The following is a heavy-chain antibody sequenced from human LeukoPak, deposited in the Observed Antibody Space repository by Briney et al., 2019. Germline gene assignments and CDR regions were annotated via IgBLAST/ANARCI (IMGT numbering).Heavy chain of an antibody. J-gene: IGHJ4*02. D-gene: IGHD3-22*01. V-gene: IGHV1-69*04. CDR3: AREGIETMRAVFDY. CDR2: IIPILGIA. CDR1: GGTFSSYT. Sequence: SAKVSCKASGGTFSSYTISWVRQAPGQGHEWMGRIIPILGIANYAQKFQCRVTITADKSTSTAYMELSSLRSEDTAVYYCAREGIETMRAVFDYWGQGTLVTVSS.